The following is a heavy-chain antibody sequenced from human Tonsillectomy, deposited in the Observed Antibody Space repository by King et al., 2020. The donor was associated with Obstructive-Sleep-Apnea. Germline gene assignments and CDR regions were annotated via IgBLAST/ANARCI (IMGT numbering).Heavy chain of an antibody. V-gene: IGHV4-31*03. CDR1: GVSITSDDSY. CDR2: IYYSGGT. D-gene: IGHD3-16*01. J-gene: IGHJ4*02. CDR3: ARGGPLRF. Sequence: QVPLQESGPGLVEPSQTLSLTCSLSGVSITSDDSYWTWIRHHPGKGLEWIGHIYYSGGTSYTPSLKGRVTISIDSTENQFSLKLRSVTAADTAIYYCARGGPLRFWGQGTLVTVSS.